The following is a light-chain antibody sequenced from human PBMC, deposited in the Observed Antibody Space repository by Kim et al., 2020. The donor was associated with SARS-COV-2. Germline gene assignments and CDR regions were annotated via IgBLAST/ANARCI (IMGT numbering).Light chain of an antibody. Sequence: EIAMTQSPATLSVSPGERATLSCRASQNVNSNLVWYQQKPGQAPRLLIYDASARATGIPDRFSGSGSGTEFTLTIRSLQPEDFAIYYCQQYNNWPRTFGGGTKVDI. V-gene: IGKV3-15*01. CDR1: QNVNSN. CDR3: QQYNNWPRT. J-gene: IGKJ4*01. CDR2: DAS.